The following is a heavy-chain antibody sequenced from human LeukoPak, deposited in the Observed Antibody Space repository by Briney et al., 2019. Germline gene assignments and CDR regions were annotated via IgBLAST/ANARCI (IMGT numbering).Heavy chain of an antibody. CDR1: GFTFSSYG. CDR2: ISYDGSNK. Sequence: PGGSLRLSCAASGFTFSSYGMHWVRQVPGKGLEWVAVISYDGSNKYYADSVKGRFTISRDNSKNTLYLQMNSLRAEDTAVYYCAKRVDFDYWGQGTLVTVSS. J-gene: IGHJ4*02. CDR3: AKRVDFDY. V-gene: IGHV3-30*18.